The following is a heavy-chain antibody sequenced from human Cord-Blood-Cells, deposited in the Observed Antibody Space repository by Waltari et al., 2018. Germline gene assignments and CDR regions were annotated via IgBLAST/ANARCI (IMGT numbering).Heavy chain of an antibody. V-gene: IGHV4-34*01. J-gene: IGHJ6*02. CDR2: IIHSGST. D-gene: IGHD3-22*01. CDR3: ARGQGYYDSSGYYYYYYGMDV. Sequence: QVQLQQWGAGLLKPSETLSLTCAVYGGSFSGYYWTWIRQPPGKGLGLIGEIIHSGSTNYNPSLKSRVTISVDTSKNQFSLKLSSVTAADTAVYYCARGQGYYDSSGYYYYYYGMDVWGQGTTVTVSS. CDR1: GGSFSGYY.